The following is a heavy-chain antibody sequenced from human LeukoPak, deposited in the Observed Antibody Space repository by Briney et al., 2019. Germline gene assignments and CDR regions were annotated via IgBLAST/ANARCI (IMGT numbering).Heavy chain of an antibody. D-gene: IGHD6-13*01. V-gene: IGHV4-34*01. Sequence: SETLSLTCAISGGSFSGHYWSWIRQPPGMGLEYIGQIYHGGSTFHNPSLTSRMTISLDTSKNQFSLNLSSVTAADTAVYYCAGGYSNSPTYWGQGTLVTVSS. CDR2: IYHGGST. J-gene: IGHJ4*02. CDR1: GGSFSGHY. CDR3: AGGYSNSPTY.